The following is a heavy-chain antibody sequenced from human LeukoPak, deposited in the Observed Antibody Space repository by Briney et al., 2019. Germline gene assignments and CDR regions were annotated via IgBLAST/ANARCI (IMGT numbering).Heavy chain of an antibody. CDR1: GYTFTGYY. CDR3: ARAAGGIRGYSYGTYFDY. D-gene: IGHD5-18*01. J-gene: IGHJ4*02. Sequence: ASVKVSCKASGYTFTGYYMHWVRQAPGQGLEWMGWINPNSGGTSYAQKFQGRVTMTRDTSISTAYMELSRLRSDDTAVYYCARAAGGIRGYSYGTYFDYWGQGTLVTVSS. V-gene: IGHV1-2*02. CDR2: INPNSGGT.